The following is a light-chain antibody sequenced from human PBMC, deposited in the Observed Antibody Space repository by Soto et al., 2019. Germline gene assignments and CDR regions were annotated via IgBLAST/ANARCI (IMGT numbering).Light chain of an antibody. CDR1: QTITNNF. CDR2: GAS. V-gene: IGKV3-20*01. CDR3: QQYGSSPRT. Sequence: EIVLTQSPGTLSLSPGERATLSCRASQTITNNFLAWYLQKPGQAPRLLIYGASYRASGISDRFGGSGSGTDFTLTISKLEPEDFAVYYCQQYGSSPRTFGQGTKVDIK. J-gene: IGKJ1*01.